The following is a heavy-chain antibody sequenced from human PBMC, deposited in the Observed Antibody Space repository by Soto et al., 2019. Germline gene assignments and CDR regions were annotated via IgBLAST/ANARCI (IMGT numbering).Heavy chain of an antibody. CDR1: GGSFSGYQ. CDR3: ARGLILWFGDLSRRGGYYYYMDV. V-gene: IGHV4-34*01. D-gene: IGHD3-10*01. Sequence: QVQLQQWGAGLLKPSETLPLTCAVYGGSFSGYQWSWIRQTPGKGLEWIGEINDSGNINFNPSLTSRVTILLDTPKKQISLKPSSVTAADSAVYYCARGLILWFGDLSRRGGYYYYMDVWGKGTTVTVSS. J-gene: IGHJ6*03. CDR2: INDSGNI.